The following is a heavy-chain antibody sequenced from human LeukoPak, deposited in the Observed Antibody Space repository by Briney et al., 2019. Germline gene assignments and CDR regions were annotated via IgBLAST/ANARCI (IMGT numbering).Heavy chain of an antibody. D-gene: IGHD1-1*01. Sequence: ASVKVSCKASGYTFTSYYMHWVRQAPGQGLEWMGIINPSGGSTSYAQKFQGRVTITADESTSTAYMELSSLRSEDTAVYYCARNVRQPYRDYYYYYMDVWGKGTTVTVSS. V-gene: IGHV1-46*01. J-gene: IGHJ6*03. CDR3: ARNVRQPYRDYYYYYMDV. CDR1: GYTFTSYY. CDR2: INPSGGST.